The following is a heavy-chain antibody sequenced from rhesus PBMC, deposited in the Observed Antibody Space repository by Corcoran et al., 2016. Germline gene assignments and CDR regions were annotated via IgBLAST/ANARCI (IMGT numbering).Heavy chain of an antibody. D-gene: IGHD5-36*01. CDR3: ATGSYGYPFDF. J-gene: IGHJ4*01. CDR1: GGSISSNN. Sequence: QLQLQESGPGLVKPSETLSPTCAVSGGSISSNNWSWFRQPPGKGLEWIGRISGSGGSTDYNPSLKSPVTISTYTSKDQFSLKLSSMTAADSAVYYCATGSYGYPFDFWGQGVLVTVSS. V-gene: IGHV4-173*01. CDR2: ISGSGGST.